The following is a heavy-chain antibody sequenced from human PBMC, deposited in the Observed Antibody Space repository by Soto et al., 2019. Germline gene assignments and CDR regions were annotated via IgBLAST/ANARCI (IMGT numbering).Heavy chain of an antibody. CDR1: GYSFTSYW. J-gene: IGHJ4*02. CDR2: IYPGDSDT. Sequence: GASLKISCKGSGYSFTSYWIGWVRQMPGKGLEWMGIIYPGDSDTRYSPSFQGQVTISADKSISTAYLQWSSLKASDTAMYYCARHLRRRYYYDSSGFPSAFDYWGQGTLVTVSS. D-gene: IGHD3-22*01. V-gene: IGHV5-51*01. CDR3: ARHLRRRYYYDSSGFPSAFDY.